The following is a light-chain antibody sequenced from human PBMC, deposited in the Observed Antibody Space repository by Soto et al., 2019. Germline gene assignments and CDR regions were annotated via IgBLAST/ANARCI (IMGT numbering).Light chain of an antibody. CDR2: AAS. CDR1: QSIASY. Sequence: DIQMTQSPSSLSASVGDRVTITCRTSQSIASYLNWYQQKPGKAPKLLIYAASTLQSGVPSRFSRSGSATDLTLTISSLQPEDFATYYCQQTSSSPYTFGQGTNLETK. J-gene: IGKJ2*01. CDR3: QQTSSSPYT. V-gene: IGKV1-39*01.